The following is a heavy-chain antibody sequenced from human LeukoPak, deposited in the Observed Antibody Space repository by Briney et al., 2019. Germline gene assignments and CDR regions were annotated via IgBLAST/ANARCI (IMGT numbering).Heavy chain of an antibody. Sequence: PSETLSRTCAVYGGSFSGYYWSWIRQPPGKGLEWIGEINHSGSTNYNPSLKSRVTISVDTSKNQFSLKPSSVTAADTAVYYCARGLIQLWYNFDYWGQGTLVTVSS. CDR1: GGSFSGYY. D-gene: IGHD5-18*01. CDR2: INHSGST. J-gene: IGHJ4*02. CDR3: ARGLIQLWYNFDY. V-gene: IGHV4-34*01.